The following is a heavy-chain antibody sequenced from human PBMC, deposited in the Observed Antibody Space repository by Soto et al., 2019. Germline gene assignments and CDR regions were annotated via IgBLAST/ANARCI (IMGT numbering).Heavy chain of an antibody. D-gene: IGHD6-13*01. V-gene: IGHV4-39*01. Sequence: QLQLQESGPGLVKPSETLSLTCTVSGGSISSSSYYWGWIRQPPGKGLEWIGSIYYSGSTYYNPSLKSRVTIPVDTSKNQFSLKLSSVTAADTAVYYCARHKVIAGGGFDYWGQGTLVTVSS. CDR3: ARHKVIAGGGFDY. CDR2: IYYSGST. J-gene: IGHJ4*02. CDR1: GGSISSSSYY.